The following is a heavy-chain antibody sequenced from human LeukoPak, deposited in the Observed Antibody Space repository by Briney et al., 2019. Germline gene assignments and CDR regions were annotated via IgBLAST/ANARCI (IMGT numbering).Heavy chain of an antibody. Sequence: SVKVSCKASGGTFSSYAISWVRQAPGQGLEWMGRIIPIFGTANYAQKFQGRVTVTTDESTRTAYMGLSSLRSEDTAVYYCARAKGELRAFDTWGQGKMVTVSP. CDR2: IIPIFGTA. CDR1: GGTFSSYA. D-gene: IGHD1-26*01. V-gene: IGHV1-69*05. CDR3: ARAKGELRAFDT. J-gene: IGHJ3*02.